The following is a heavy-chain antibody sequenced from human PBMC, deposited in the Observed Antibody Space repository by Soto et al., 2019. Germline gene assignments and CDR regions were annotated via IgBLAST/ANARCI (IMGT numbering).Heavy chain of an antibody. CDR1: GYTFTSYG. Sequence: QVQLVQSGAEVKKPGASVKVSCKASGYTFTSYGISWVRQAPGQGLEWMGWISAYNGNTNYAQKLQGRVTMTTDTSTRTAYMELRGLRSDDTAVYYCARLGYCSSTSCYANWFDPWGQGTLVTVSS. J-gene: IGHJ5*02. V-gene: IGHV1-18*01. D-gene: IGHD2-2*01. CDR3: ARLGYCSSTSCYANWFDP. CDR2: ISAYNGNT.